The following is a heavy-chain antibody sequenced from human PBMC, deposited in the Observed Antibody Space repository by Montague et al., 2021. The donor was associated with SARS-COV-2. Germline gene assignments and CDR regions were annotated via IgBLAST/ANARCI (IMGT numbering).Heavy chain of an antibody. J-gene: IGHJ4*02. CDR1: GGSISSGKYY. CDR2: IYYSGST. D-gene: IGHD2-2*01. CDR3: ARHPLGYCSSTSCYVG. Sequence: SETLSLTCTVSGGSISSGKYYWSWIRQPAGKGLEWIGSIYYSGSTYYNPSLKSRVTISVDTSKNQFSLRRSSVTAADTAVYYRARHPLGYCSSTSCYVGWGQGTLVTVSS. V-gene: IGHV4-39*01.